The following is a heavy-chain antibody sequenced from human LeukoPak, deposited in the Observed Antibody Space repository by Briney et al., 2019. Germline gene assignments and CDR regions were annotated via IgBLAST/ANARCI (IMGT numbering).Heavy chain of an antibody. Sequence: SETLSLTCAVYGGSFSGYYWSWIRQPPGKGLEWIGEINHSGSTNYNPSLKSRVTISVDTSKNQCSLKLSSVTAADTAVYYCARYHASGSYFDYWGQGTLVTVSS. CDR1: GGSFSGYY. CDR2: INHSGST. D-gene: IGHD1-14*01. V-gene: IGHV4-34*01. J-gene: IGHJ4*02. CDR3: ARYHASGSYFDY.